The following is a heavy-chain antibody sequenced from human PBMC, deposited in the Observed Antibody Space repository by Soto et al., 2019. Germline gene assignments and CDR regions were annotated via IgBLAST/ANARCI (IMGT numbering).Heavy chain of an antibody. CDR3: AGSLSRLAAAYAFDI. Sequence: QVQLVESGGGLVKPGGSLRLSCAASGFTFSDYYMSWIRQAPGKGLEWVSYISSSGSTIYYADSVKGRFTISRDNAKNSLYLQMNSLRAEDKAVYYCAGSLSRLAAAYAFDIWGQGTMVTVSS. CDR1: GFTFSDYY. V-gene: IGHV3-11*01. CDR2: ISSSGSTI. D-gene: IGHD6-13*01. J-gene: IGHJ3*02.